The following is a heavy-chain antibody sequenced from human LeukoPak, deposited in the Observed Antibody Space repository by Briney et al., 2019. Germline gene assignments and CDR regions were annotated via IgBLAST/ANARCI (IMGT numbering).Heavy chain of an antibody. V-gene: IGHV3-23*01. CDR1: GFIFSGYA. D-gene: IGHD2-8*01. CDR3: AKDRSCTNDVCHGDFDY. J-gene: IGHJ4*02. Sequence: PGGSLRLSCAASGFIFSGYAMSWVRQSPGHGLEWVSTISGSGGSTYYADSVKGRFTISRDNSKNPVYLQMNSLRAEDTAVYYCAKDRSCTNDVCHGDFDYWGQGTLVTVSS. CDR2: ISGSGGST.